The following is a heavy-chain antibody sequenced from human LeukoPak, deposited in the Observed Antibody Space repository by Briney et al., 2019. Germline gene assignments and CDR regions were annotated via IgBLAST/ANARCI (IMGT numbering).Heavy chain of an antibody. D-gene: IGHD3-22*01. CDR1: GGSLSNSSYY. V-gene: IGHV4-39*07. Sequence: SETLSLPCTVSGGSLSNSSYYWGWVRQPPGKGLEWIGNIYYSGSTYYNPSLKSRVTISVDTSKNQFSLKPSSVTAADTAVYYCARVYYHSVVDSCFDYWGQGTLVTVSS. CDR3: ARVYYHSVVDSCFDY. J-gene: IGHJ4*02. CDR2: IYYSGST.